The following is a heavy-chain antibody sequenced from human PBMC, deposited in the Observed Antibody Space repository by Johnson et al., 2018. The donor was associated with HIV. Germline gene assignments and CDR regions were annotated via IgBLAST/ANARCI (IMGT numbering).Heavy chain of an antibody. CDR3: PRETNSAMAGDAFDI. D-gene: IGHD5-18*01. V-gene: IGHV3-74*01. J-gene: IGHJ3*02. CDR2: INSDGSST. Sequence: EMQLVESGGGVVQSGGSLRLSCGASGFTFNSYGMHWVRQAPGKGLVWVSRINSDGSSTTYADSVKGRFTISRDNAKNTLYLQMNSLRAEDTAVYYCPRETNSAMAGDAFDIWGQGTMVTVSS. CDR1: GFTFNSYG.